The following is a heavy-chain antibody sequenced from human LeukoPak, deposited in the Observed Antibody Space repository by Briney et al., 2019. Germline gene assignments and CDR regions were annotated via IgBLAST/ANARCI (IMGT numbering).Heavy chain of an antibody. J-gene: IGHJ4*02. CDR2: INPNSGGT. Sequence: ASVKVSCKASGYTFIGNNMDWVRHAPGQGLEWMGWINPNSGGTKYALKFQGRVTMTRDTSISTAYMELSRLRSDDTAVYYCARDFSEYDILTGVFDYWGQGTLVTVSS. CDR3: ARDFSEYDILTGVFDY. V-gene: IGHV1-2*02. D-gene: IGHD3-9*01. CDR1: GYTFIGNN.